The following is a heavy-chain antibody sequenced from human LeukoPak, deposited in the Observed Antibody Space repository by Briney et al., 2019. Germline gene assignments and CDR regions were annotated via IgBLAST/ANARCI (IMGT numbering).Heavy chain of an antibody. Sequence: SETLSLTCAVYGGSFSGHYWSWIRQPPGKGLEWVGEINHSGSTNYNPSLKSRVTISVDTSKNQFSLKLASVAAADTAVYYCAKGAGGFSYYNWFNPWGQGALVTVPS. CDR3: AKGAGGFSYYNWFNP. D-gene: IGHD5-18*01. CDR2: INHSGST. J-gene: IGHJ5*02. V-gene: IGHV4-34*01. CDR1: GGSFSGHY.